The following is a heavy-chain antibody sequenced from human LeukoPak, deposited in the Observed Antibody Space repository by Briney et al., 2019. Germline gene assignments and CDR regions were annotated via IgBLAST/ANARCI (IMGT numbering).Heavy chain of an antibody. CDR1: GFTFSSYS. CDR3: ARGPGSSGGAYVGDY. CDR2: ISSSSGYK. D-gene: IGHD3-22*01. V-gene: IGHV3-21*01. Sequence: GGSLRLSCAVSGFTFSSYSMTWVYQAPGKGLEWVSSISSSSGYKYYADSVKGRFTISRDNAKNSLYLQMNSLRAEDAAVYYCARGPGSSGGAYVGDYWGHGTLVTVSS. J-gene: IGHJ4*01.